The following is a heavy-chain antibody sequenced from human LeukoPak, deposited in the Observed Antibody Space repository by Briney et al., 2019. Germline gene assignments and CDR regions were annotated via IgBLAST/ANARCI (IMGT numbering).Heavy chain of an antibody. Sequence: PSETLSLTCTVSRGSISGYSWSWIRQSPGGGLEWIGYIYDSGSTNYNPSLKSRVTISVDTSKNQFSLKLSSVTAADTAVYYCACLTTADAFDIWGQGTMVTVSS. CDR1: RGSISGYS. CDR2: IYDSGST. J-gene: IGHJ3*02. CDR3: ACLTTADAFDI. D-gene: IGHD3-22*01. V-gene: IGHV4-59*01.